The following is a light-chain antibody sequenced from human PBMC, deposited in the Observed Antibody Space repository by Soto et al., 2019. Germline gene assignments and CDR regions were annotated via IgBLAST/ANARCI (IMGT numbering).Light chain of an antibody. CDR2: DAA. V-gene: IGKV1-5*01. CDR1: QSISSW. CDR3: QQYNSYSPA. Sequence: DIQMTQSPSTLSASLGDRVTITCRASQSISSWLAWYQQKPGKAPKLLIYDAANLQSGVPSKFTGSGSGTEFTLTISSLQPDDFATYYCQQYNSYSPAFGQGTKVDIK. J-gene: IGKJ1*01.